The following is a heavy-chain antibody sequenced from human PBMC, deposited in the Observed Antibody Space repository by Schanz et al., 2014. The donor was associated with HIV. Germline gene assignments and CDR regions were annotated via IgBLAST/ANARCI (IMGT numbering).Heavy chain of an antibody. J-gene: IGHJ6*02. CDR1: GGSFSAYY. V-gene: IGHV4-34*01. D-gene: IGHD4-4*01. Sequence: QVQLQQWGAGLLKPSETLSLTCVVYGGSFSAYYWSWIRQPPGKGLEWIGKINHSGNTNYNPSLKSRVTISVDTSKTQFSLKLSSVTAADTAVYYCAAFYSNYLYYYYGMDVWGQGTTVTVSS. CDR3: AAFYSNYLYYYYGMDV. CDR2: INHSGNT.